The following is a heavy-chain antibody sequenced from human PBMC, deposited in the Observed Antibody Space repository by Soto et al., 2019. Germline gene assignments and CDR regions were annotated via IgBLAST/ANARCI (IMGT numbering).Heavy chain of an antibody. V-gene: IGHV3-15*07. D-gene: IGHD3-22*01. J-gene: IGHJ4*01. CDR3: PTDSYSTMIVVRFAY. CDR2: IKSKTDGGTT. CDR1: GFTFSNAW. Sequence: GGSLRLSCSASGFTFSNAWINWVRQAPGKGLEWVGRIKSKTDGGTTDFAAPVKGRFAISRDDSKNMVYLQMNSLKTEDTGINYCPTDSYSTMIVVRFAYWGHGTLVTGSS.